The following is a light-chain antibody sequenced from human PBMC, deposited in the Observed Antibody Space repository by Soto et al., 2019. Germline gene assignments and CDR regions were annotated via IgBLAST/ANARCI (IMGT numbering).Light chain of an antibody. Sequence: QSVLTQPSSMSAAPGQKVTISSSGSSSNVGNNFVSWYQQLPGTAPKLLIFDNNQRPSGIPDRFFGSKSGSSATLGITGPQTGDEAVYYCATWDSKLNAVVFGGGTKLTVL. J-gene: IGLJ2*01. V-gene: IGLV1-51*01. CDR3: ATWDSKLNAVV. CDR1: SSNVGNNF. CDR2: DNN.